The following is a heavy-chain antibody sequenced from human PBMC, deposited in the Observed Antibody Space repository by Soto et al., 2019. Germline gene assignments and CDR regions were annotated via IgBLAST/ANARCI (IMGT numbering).Heavy chain of an antibody. CDR3: PIPGAGYFDY. Sequence: SETLSLTCAVSGASISTNNWWSWVRQPPGKGLERIGEVHHSGSTNCNPSLKSRVTISIDKSKNQFSLRLTSMTPADTSVYYCPIPGAGYFDYLYQGTLVAVSS. J-gene: IGHJ4*02. D-gene: IGHD6-13*01. CDR2: VHHSGST. V-gene: IGHV4-4*02. CDR1: GASISTNNW.